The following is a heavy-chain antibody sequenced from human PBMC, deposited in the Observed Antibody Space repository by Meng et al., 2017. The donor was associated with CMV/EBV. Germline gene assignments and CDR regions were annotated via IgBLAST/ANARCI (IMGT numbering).Heavy chain of an antibody. CDR3: AKVILTSFDY. J-gene: IGHJ4*02. CDR2: VCDYNGNS. V-gene: IGHV1-18*01. CDR1: GYTFYSNG. D-gene: IGHD3-9*01. Sequence: QVQQVQAGAEVTKAGVTVNVTCKAYGYTFYSNGMRRVGHAPGQGLEWMGRVCDYNGNSNHAQKVKVTVTMDTSTSTSKVDMELRRLSSAATDLYSCAKVILTSFDYWGQGTLVTVSS.